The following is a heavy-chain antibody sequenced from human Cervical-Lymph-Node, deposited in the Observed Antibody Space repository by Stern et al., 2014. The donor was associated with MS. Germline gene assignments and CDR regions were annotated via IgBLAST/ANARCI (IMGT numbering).Heavy chain of an antibody. D-gene: IGHD3-16*01. V-gene: IGHV3-30*18. J-gene: IGHJ6*02. CDR2: ISYDGSNK. Sequence: VHLVESGGGVVQPGRSLRLSCAASGFTFSSYGLHWVRQAPGKGLEWGAVISYDGSNKDYGYSVKGRFTISRDNSKNTVYLQINSLRAEDTAVYYCAKDTSPREYFYYGMDVWGQGTTVTVSS. CDR3: AKDTSPREYFYYGMDV. CDR1: GFTFSSYG.